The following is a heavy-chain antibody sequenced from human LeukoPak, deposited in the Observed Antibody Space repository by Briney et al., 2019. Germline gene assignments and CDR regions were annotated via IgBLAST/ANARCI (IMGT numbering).Heavy chain of an antibody. V-gene: IGHV3-15*01. J-gene: IGHJ4*02. D-gene: IGHD3-3*01. Sequence: GGPLRLSCAASGFXFTNAWISWVRQAPGKGLEWVGRIKSNTDDGTVDYAAPVKDRVTISRDDSKNTLYLQMNSLKTEDTAVYYCTTDPRNGYDFDYWGQGTLATVSS. CDR3: TTDPRNGYDFDY. CDR2: IKSNTDDGTV. CDR1: GFXFTNAW.